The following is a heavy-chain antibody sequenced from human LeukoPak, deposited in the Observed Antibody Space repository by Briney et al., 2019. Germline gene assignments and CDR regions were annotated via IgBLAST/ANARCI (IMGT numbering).Heavy chain of an antibody. J-gene: IGHJ3*02. D-gene: IGHD3-22*01. Sequence: SETLSLTCTVSGGSISSSSYSWGWIRQPPGKGLEWIGSIYYSGSTYYNPSLKSRVTISVDTSKNRFSLKLSSVTAADTAVYYCARLAIVDSHAFDIWGQGTMVTVSS. V-gene: IGHV4-39*01. CDR3: ARLAIVDSHAFDI. CDR2: IYYSGST. CDR1: GGSISSSSYS.